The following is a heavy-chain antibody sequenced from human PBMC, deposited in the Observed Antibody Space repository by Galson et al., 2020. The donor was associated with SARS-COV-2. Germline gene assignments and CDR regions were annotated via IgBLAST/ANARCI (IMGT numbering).Heavy chain of an antibody. CDR2: VSTYNGNT. CDR1: RCTLTHYD. CDR3: ARWEFRGTYLDL. Sequence: SVTVSCKASRCTLTHYDIILLRLAPGQGLEWLGWVSTYNGNTNYAQKFQGRVTMTTDTSRTTAYMELRSLSSADTAVYYCARWEFRGTYLDLWGRGTLVTVSS. V-gene: IGHV1-18*04. J-gene: IGHJ2*01. D-gene: IGHD3-10*01.